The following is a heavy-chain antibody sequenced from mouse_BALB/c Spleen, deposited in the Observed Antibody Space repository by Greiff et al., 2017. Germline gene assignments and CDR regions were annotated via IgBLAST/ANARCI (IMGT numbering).Heavy chain of an antibody. CDR1: GYTFTDYA. J-gene: IGHJ4*01. Sequence: QVQLQQSGAELVRPGVSVKISCKGSGYTFTDYAMHWVKQSHAKSLEWIGVISTYYGDASYNQKFKGKATMTVDKSSSTAYMELARLTSEDSAIYYCARPHTYYAMDYWGQGTSVTVSS. V-gene: IGHV1S137*01. CDR3: ARPHTYYAMDY. CDR2: ISTYYGDA.